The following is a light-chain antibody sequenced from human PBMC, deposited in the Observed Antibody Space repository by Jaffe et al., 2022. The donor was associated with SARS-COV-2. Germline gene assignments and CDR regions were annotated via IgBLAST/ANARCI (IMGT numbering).Light chain of an antibody. CDR1: QSVLYSSNNRNY. V-gene: IGKV4-1*01. Sequence: DIVMTQSPDSLAVSLGERATINCKSSQSVLYSSNNRNYLAWYQQKPGQPPRLLIYWASTRESGVPDRFSGSGSGTDFTLTISGLQAEDVAVYYCQQYYTSWWAFGQGTKVEIK. J-gene: IGKJ1*01. CDR2: WAS. CDR3: QQYYTSWWA.